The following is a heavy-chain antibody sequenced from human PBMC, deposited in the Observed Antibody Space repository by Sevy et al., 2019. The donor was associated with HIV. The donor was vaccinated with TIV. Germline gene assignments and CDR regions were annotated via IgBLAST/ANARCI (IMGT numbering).Heavy chain of an antibody. Sequence: GGSLRLSCAASGFTFSSYWMSWVRQAPGKGLEWVTTMKEEGSERNYVDAVKGRFTISGDNDKNTLYLQRNRLRAEDTAVYYCVREGVGGYSYSLDCWGQGTLVTVSS. CDR2: MKEEGSER. CDR1: GFTFSSYW. CDR3: VREGVGGYSYSLDC. J-gene: IGHJ4*02. V-gene: IGHV3-7*01. D-gene: IGHD5-18*01.